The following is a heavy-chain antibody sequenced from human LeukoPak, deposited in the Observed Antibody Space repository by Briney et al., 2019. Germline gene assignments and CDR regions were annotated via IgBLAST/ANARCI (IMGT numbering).Heavy chain of an antibody. CDR1: GFSFNSHS. CDR3: ARGGVQATRTLIDY. D-gene: IGHD1-26*01. V-gene: IGHV3-21*01. CDR2: ISSRSNYI. J-gene: IGHJ4*02. Sequence: GGSLRLSCAASGFSFNSHSINWVRQAPGKGLEWVSLISSRSNYIYYADSVKGRFTISRDNAKNSLYLQMNSLRVEDTAVYYCARGGVQATRTLIDYWGQGTLVTVSS.